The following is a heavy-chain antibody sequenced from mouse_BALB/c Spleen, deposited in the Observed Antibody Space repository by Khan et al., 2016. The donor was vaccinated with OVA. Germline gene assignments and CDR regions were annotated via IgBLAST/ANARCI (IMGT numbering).Heavy chain of an antibody. V-gene: IGHV1S81*02. J-gene: IGHJ3*01. CDR3: TRTGYGSTFAY. CDR1: GYTFTSYY. CDR2: INPNNGDT. D-gene: IGHD1-1*02. Sequence: QVQLQQSGAELVKPGASVKLSCKASGYTFTSYYMYWVKQRPGQGLEWIGGINPNNGDTYFNENFKNKATLTVDKSSSSAYMQLSSLTSEDSAVYYCTRTGYGSTFAYWGQGTLVTVSA.